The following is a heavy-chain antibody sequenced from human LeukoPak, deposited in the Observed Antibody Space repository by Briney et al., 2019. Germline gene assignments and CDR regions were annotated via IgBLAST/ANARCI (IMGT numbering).Heavy chain of an antibody. Sequence: PSETLSLTCTVSGGSISSYYWSWIRQPAGKGLEWIGRIYTSGSTNYDPSLKGRVSISVKTSKNQFSLKLSSVTTADTAVYYCARSGTGLEFDYWGQGTLVTVSS. V-gene: IGHV4-4*07. CDR3: ARSGTGLEFDY. J-gene: IGHJ4*02. CDR2: IYTSGST. D-gene: IGHD6-25*01. CDR1: GGSISSYY.